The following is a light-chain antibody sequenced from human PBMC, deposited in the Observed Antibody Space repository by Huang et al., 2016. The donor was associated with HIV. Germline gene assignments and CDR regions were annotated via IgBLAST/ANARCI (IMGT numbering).Light chain of an antibody. J-gene: IGKJ4*01. CDR3: QQYYSAPLT. CDR2: WAS. V-gene: IGKV4-1*01. Sequence: DIVMTQSPDSLAVSLGERATINCKSSQSVLYSSNNKNHLAWYQQKPGQPPNLLIYWASTRESGVPDRFSGSGSWTDFTLTISSLQAEDVAVYYCQQYYSAPLTFGGGTKVEIK. CDR1: QSVLYSSNNKNH.